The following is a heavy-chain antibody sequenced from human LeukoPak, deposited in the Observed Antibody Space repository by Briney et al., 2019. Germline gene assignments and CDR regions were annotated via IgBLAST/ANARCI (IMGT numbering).Heavy chain of an antibody. D-gene: IGHD3-10*01. V-gene: IGHV3-23*01. CDR2: ISDRGGRT. CDR3: AKRGVVIRVILVGYHKEAYYFDS. Sequence: GGSLRLSCAVSGITLSNYGISWVRQAPGEGLEWVAGISDRGGRTNYADSVKGRCAISRDNPRNTLYLQMNSLRAEDTAVYFCAKRGVVIRVILVGYHKEAYYFDSWGQGALVTVSS. CDR1: GITLSNYG. J-gene: IGHJ4*02.